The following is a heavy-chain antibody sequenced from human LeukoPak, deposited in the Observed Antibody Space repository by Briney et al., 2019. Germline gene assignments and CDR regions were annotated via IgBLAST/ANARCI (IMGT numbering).Heavy chain of an antibody. V-gene: IGHV3-11*01. CDR3: ARHMSQSIAAAET. D-gene: IGHD6-13*01. CDR1: GFRFSEYY. J-gene: IGHJ5*02. Sequence: GESLRLSCAASGFRFSEYYMSWIRQAPGKGLEWISYISSSRTTIYYADSVKGRFTISRDNANNSLYLQMNSLRAEDTAVYYCARHMSQSIAAAETWGLGTLVTVSS. CDR2: ISSSRTTI.